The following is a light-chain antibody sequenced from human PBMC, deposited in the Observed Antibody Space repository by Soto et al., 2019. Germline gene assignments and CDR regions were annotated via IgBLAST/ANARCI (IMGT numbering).Light chain of an antibody. CDR1: SGHSSYA. V-gene: IGLV4-69*01. CDR2: LNSDGSH. CDR3: QTWGTGIWV. Sequence: QPVLTQSPSASASLGASVKLTCTLSSGHSSYAIEWHQQQPEKGPRYLMKLNSDGSHSKGDGIPDRFSGSSSGAERYLTISSIQSEDEADYYCQTWGTGIWVFGGGTKVTVL. J-gene: IGLJ3*02.